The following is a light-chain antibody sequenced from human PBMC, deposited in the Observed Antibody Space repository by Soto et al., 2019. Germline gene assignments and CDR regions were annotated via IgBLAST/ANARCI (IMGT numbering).Light chain of an antibody. CDR3: HTYNSYSLHT. Sequence: DIQMTQSPSTLSASVGDRITITCRASQSVSRRLAWFQQKPGKAPKRFIYDASSWESGVPARFSGRGSGTEFTLTISSLQPDDCATYYCHTYNSYSLHTFGQGTKVDTK. CDR1: QSVSRR. CDR2: DAS. J-gene: IGKJ2*01. V-gene: IGKV1-5*01.